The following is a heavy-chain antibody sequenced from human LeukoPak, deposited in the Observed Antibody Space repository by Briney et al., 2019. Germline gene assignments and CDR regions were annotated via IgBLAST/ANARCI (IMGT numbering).Heavy chain of an antibody. Sequence: ASVKVSCKASGYTFTIYDINWVRQATGQGLEWMGWVNPNSGNTGYAQKFQGRVTITRNTSISTAYMELSSLRSEDTAVYYCARGGYCSSSSCYGVTWFDPWGQGTLVTVSS. D-gene: IGHD2-2*01. CDR2: VNPNSGNT. CDR3: ARGGYCSSSSCYGVTWFDP. J-gene: IGHJ5*02. CDR1: GYTFTIYD. V-gene: IGHV1-8*03.